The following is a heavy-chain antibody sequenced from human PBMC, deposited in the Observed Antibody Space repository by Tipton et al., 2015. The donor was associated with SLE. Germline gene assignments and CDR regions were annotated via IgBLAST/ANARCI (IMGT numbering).Heavy chain of an antibody. D-gene: IGHD3-3*01. CDR2: IYTSGST. CDR1: GGSISSGSYY. J-gene: IGHJ4*02. V-gene: IGHV4-61*02. Sequence: LRLSCTVSGGSISSGSYYWSWIRQPAGKGLEWIGRIYTSGSTNYNPSLKSRVTISVDTSKNQFSLKLSSVTAADTAVYYCASWSGYHYFDYWGQGTLVTVSS. CDR3: ASWSGYHYFDY.